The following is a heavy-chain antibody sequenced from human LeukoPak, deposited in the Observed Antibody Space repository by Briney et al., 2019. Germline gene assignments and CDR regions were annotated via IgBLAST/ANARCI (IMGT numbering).Heavy chain of an antibody. Sequence: SETLSLTCTVSGGSFSSGDYYWSWIRQPPGKGLEWIGYIYYSGSTYYNPSLKSRVTISVDTSKNQFSLKLSSVTAADTAVYYCARAANWGVWDYRYFDLWGRGTLVTVSS. V-gene: IGHV4-30-4*01. D-gene: IGHD7-27*01. CDR2: IYYSGST. CDR1: GGSFSSGDYY. CDR3: ARAANWGVWDYRYFDL. J-gene: IGHJ2*01.